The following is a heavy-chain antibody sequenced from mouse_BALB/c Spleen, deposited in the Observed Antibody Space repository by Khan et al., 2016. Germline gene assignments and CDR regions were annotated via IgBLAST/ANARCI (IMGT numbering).Heavy chain of an antibody. V-gene: IGHV3-8*02. CDR1: DDSITSGY. CDR3: ARSVRATMDY. CDR2: ISDSGSN. J-gene: IGHJ4*01. D-gene: IGHD3-1*01. Sequence: VQLKQSGPSLVKPSQTLSLTCSVTDDSITSGYWNWIRKFPGTKLEYMGYISDSGSNYYNPSLKSRISITRDTSKNQYYLQLNSVTTEDTATYYCARSVRATMDYWGQGTSVTVSS.